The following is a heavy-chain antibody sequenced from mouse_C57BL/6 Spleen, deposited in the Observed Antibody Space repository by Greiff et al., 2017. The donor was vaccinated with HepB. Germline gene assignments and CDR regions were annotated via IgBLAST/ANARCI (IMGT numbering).Heavy chain of an antibody. CDR1: GFTFSDFY. D-gene: IGHD2-3*01. V-gene: IGHV7-1*01. CDR3: ARASIYDGYYGYFDV. CDR2: SRNKANDYTT. J-gene: IGHJ1*03. Sequence: EVNVVESGGGLVQSGRSLRLSCATSGFTFSDFYMEWVRQAPGKGLEWIAASRNKANDYTTEYSASVKGRFIVSRDTSQSILYLQMNALRAEDTAIYDCARASIYDGYYGYFDVWGTGTTVTVSS.